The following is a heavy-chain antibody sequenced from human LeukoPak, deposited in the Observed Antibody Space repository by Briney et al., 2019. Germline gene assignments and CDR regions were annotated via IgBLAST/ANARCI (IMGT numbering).Heavy chain of an antibody. CDR3: AKAKSYYSNYDY. D-gene: IGHD4-11*01. V-gene: IGHV3-23*01. CDR1: GFTFSSYA. CDR2: ISGSGANT. Sequence: GGSLRLSCAASGFTFSSYAMSWVRQAPGKGLEWVSVISGSGANTYYADSVKGRFTISRDNSKNTLYLQVNSLRAEDTAVYYCAKAKSYYSNYDYWGQGTLVTVSS. J-gene: IGHJ4*02.